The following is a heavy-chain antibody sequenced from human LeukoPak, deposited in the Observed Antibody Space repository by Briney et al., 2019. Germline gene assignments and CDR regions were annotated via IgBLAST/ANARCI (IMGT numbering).Heavy chain of an antibody. CDR2: IYPDDSDT. V-gene: IGHV5-51*01. CDR1: GYSFSTYW. CDR3: ARQGRDGYNPSY. D-gene: IGHD5-24*01. J-gene: IGHJ4*02. Sequence: GESLKISCKGSGYSFSTYWIAWVRQMPGKGLEWMGIIYPDDSDTRYSPSFQGQVTISADKSISIAYLQWGSLKASDTAMYYCARQGRDGYNPSYWGQGTLVTVSS.